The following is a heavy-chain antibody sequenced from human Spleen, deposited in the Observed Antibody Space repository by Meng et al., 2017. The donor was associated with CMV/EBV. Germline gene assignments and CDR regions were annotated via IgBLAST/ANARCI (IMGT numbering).Heavy chain of an antibody. V-gene: IGHV3-21*06. CDR1: GFTFSTYT. Sequence: GESLKISCAASGFTFSTYTMNWVRQAPGKGLEWVSSISSRSTYIYYADSVKGRFTISRDNARSSLYLQMRSLRTEDTAVYYCATGREVYYYDSSGYYVDYWGQGTLVTVSS. CDR2: ISSRSTYI. CDR3: ATGREVYYYDSSGYYVDY. D-gene: IGHD3-22*01. J-gene: IGHJ4*02.